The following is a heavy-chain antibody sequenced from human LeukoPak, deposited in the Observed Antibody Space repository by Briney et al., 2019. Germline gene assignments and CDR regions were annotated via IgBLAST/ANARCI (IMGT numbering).Heavy chain of an antibody. Sequence: GGSLRLSCAASGFTFSSYAMHWVRQAPGQGLEWVAIISYDGSNKYYANSVRGRLSISRDNSKNTLYLQLNSLRADDTAVYYCARGELLRLRDRAFGYWGQGSLVTVSS. CDR2: ISYDGSNK. V-gene: IGHV3-30*04. CDR1: GFTFSSYA. CDR3: ARGELLRLRDRAFGY. D-gene: IGHD1-7*01. J-gene: IGHJ4*02.